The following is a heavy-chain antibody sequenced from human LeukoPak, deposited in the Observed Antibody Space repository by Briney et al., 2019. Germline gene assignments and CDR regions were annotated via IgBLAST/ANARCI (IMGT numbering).Heavy chain of an antibody. CDR1: GFTFSSYS. J-gene: IGHJ4*02. D-gene: IGHD6-13*01. CDR2: ISSSSSYI. Sequence: GGSLRLSCAASGFTFSSYSMNWVRQAPGKGLEWVSSISSSSSYIYSADSVKGRFTISRDNAKNSLYLQMNSLRAEDTAVYYCARVDSSSWYDYFDYWGQGTLVTVSS. CDR3: ARVDSSSWYDYFDY. V-gene: IGHV3-21*01.